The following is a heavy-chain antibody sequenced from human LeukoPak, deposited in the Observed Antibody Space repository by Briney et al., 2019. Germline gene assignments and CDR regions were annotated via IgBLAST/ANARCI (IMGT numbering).Heavy chain of an antibody. CDR1: GDSVSSSSAA. CDR2: TYYRSKWYN. CDR3: AAFRCDAFDV. V-gene: IGHV6-1*01. J-gene: IGHJ3*01. Sequence: SQTLSLTCAISGDSVSSSSAAWNWIRQSPSRGLEWLGRTYYRSKWYNEYAVSVKSRITINPDTSNNQFSLRLSSVIPEDTAVYYCAAFRCDAFDVWGQGTMVTISS. D-gene: IGHD4-17*01.